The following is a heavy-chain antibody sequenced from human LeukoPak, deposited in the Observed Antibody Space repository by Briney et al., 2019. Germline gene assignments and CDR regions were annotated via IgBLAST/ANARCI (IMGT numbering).Heavy chain of an antibody. D-gene: IGHD3-10*01. CDR1: GGSFSGYY. Sequence: PSETLSLTCAVYGGSFSGYYWSWIRQPPGKGLEWIGEINHSGSTNYNPSLKSRVTISVDTSKNQFSLKLSSVTAADTAVYYCARAAGYYGSGTDYWGQGTLVTVSS. CDR3: ARAAGYYGSGTDY. V-gene: IGHV4-34*01. CDR2: INHSGST. J-gene: IGHJ4*02.